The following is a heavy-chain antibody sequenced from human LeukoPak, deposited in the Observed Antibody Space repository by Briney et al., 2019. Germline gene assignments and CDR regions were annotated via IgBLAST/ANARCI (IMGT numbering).Heavy chain of an antibody. J-gene: IGHJ6*03. CDR3: ATTKGGIIELWKRFHFYYMDV. V-gene: IGHV1-69*05. D-gene: IGHD1-1*01. CDR2: IIPLFGTT. Sequence: GASVKVSCKASGYTFTSYGISWVRQAPGQGLEWMGGIIPLFGTTNYAQKFQGRVTITTDESTSTAYMELSSLRSDDTAFYYCATTKGGIIELWKRFHFYYMDVWGKGTTVTVSS. CDR1: GYTFTSYG.